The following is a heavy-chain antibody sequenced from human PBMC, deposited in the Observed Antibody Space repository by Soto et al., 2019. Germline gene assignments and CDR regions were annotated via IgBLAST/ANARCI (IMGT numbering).Heavy chain of an antibody. J-gene: IGHJ6*02. Sequence: ASVKVSCKASGYTFTGYYMHWVRQAPGQGLEWMGWINPNSGGTNYAQKFQGRVTMTRDTSISTAYMELSRLRSDDTAVYYCARVLSGRGDYYYYGMDVWGQGTTVTVSS. D-gene: IGHD2-15*01. V-gene: IGHV1-2*02. CDR2: INPNSGGT. CDR1: GYTFTGYY. CDR3: ARVLSGRGDYYYYGMDV.